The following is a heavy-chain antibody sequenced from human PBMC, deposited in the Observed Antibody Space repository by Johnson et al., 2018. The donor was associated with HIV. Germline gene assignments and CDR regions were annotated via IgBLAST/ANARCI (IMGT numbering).Heavy chain of an antibody. CDR3: ARDKVGVSAFDI. Sequence: EVQLVESGGGLIQPGGSLRLSCAASGFTVSSNYMNLVRQAPGKGLEWVSVIYSGGRTYYADSVKGRFTISRDNSKNTLYLQMNSLRAEDTAVYYCARDKVGVSAFDIWGQGTMVTVSS. CDR1: GFTVSSNY. V-gene: IGHV3-53*01. D-gene: IGHD3-16*01. J-gene: IGHJ3*02. CDR2: IYSGGRT.